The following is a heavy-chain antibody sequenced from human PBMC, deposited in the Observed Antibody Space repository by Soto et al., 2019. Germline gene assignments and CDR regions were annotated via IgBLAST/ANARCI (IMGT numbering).Heavy chain of an antibody. CDR2: ISAYNGNT. J-gene: IGHJ5*02. V-gene: IGHV1-18*01. Sequence: ASVKVSCKASGYTFTNYGISWVRQAPGQGLEWMGWISAYNGNTKYAQKLQGRVTMTTDTSTSTAYMELRSLRSDDTAVYYCTRNGNCARTGCIDGFFDPWGQGTLVTVSS. D-gene: IGHD2-21*01. CDR3: TRNGNCARTGCIDGFFDP. CDR1: GYTFTNYG.